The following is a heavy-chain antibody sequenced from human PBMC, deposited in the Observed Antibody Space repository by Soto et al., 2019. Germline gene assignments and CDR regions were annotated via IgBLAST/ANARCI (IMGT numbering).Heavy chain of an antibody. V-gene: IGHV3-21*06. CDR2: ISSTTNYI. CDR1: GFIFTRYS. Sequence: PWGSLRLSCAASGFIFTRYSMNWWRQAPGKGLEWVSSISSTTNYIYYGDSMKGRFTISRDNAKNSLYLEMNSLRAEDTAVYYCARESEDLTSNFDYWGQGTLVTVSS. CDR3: ARESEDLTSNFDY. J-gene: IGHJ4*02.